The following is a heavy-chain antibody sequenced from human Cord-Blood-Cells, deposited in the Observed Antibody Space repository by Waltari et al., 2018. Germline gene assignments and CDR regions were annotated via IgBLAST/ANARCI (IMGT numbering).Heavy chain of an antibody. Sequence: QLQLQESGPGLVKPSETLSLTCTVSGGSISSSSYYWGWIRQPPGKGLEWIGSIYYSGSTYYNPSLKSRVTISVDTSKNQFSLKLSSVTAADTAVYYWARRGTYYYGSGSYYTAEYFQHWGQGTLVTVSS. V-gene: IGHV4-39*07. CDR2: IYYSGST. D-gene: IGHD3-10*01. J-gene: IGHJ1*01. CDR1: GGSISSSSYY. CDR3: ARRGTYYYGSGSYYTAEYFQH.